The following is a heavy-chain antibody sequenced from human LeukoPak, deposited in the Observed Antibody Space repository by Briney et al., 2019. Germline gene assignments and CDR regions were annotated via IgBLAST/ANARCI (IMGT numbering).Heavy chain of an antibody. Sequence: GGSLRLSRAASGFTFSSYAMHWVRQAPGKGLEWVAVISYDGSNKYYADSVKGRFTISRDNSKNTLYLQMNSLRAEDTAVYYCARAMGEDYYYGMDVWGKGTTVTVSS. CDR1: GFTFSSYA. D-gene: IGHD2-21*01. CDR2: ISYDGSNK. J-gene: IGHJ6*04. CDR3: ARAMGEDYYYGMDV. V-gene: IGHV3-30*04.